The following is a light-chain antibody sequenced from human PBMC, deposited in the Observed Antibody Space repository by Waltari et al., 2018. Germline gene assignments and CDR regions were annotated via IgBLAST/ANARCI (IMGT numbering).Light chain of an antibody. V-gene: IGKV3-15*01. Sequence: EIVMTQSPATLSVSPGERATISCRASQSVRNNLVWYQQKPGQAPRLLIYGASTRVTGIPARFIGRCSGTEFTLTISSLQSEDFAVYYCQQYNNWPPWTFGQGTKVEIK. J-gene: IGKJ1*01. CDR2: GAS. CDR3: QQYNNWPPWT. CDR1: QSVRNN.